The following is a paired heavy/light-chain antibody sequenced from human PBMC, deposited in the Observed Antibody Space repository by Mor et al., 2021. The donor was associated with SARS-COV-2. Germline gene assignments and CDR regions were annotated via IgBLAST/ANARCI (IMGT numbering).Heavy chain of an antibody. V-gene: IGHV2-5*01. J-gene: IGHJ5*02. CDR2: ISWNDDR. CDR3: AHRLGVPRGASSRYGWFDP. Sequence: QITLKESGPTLVKPTQTLTLTCSFSGFSLRTSGLSVGWIRQPPGKALEWLALISWNDDRRYSPSLRSRLTVTKDTSKNQVVLTMTNMDPVDTATYYCAHRLGVPRGASSRYGWFDPWGQGVLVTVSS. CDR1: GFSLRTSGLS. D-gene: IGHD6-13*01.
Light chain of an antibody. J-gene: IGKJ2*03. Sequence: DIQMTQSPSSLSASVGDRVTITCRASQGIRNFLAWYQQKPGKVPQLLIFAASALQSGVPSRFSGSGSGTDFTLTISSLQPEDVATYYCQRYDSAPYSFGQGTKLEIK. V-gene: IGKV1-27*01. CDR1: QGIRNF. CDR3: QRYDSAPYS. CDR2: AAS.